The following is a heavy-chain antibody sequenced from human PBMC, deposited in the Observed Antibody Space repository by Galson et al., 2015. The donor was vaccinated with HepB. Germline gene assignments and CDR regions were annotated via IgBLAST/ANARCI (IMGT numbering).Heavy chain of an antibody. CDR1: GFTFDDYA. Sequence: SPRLSCAASGFTFDDYAMHWVRQAPGKGLEWVSGISRNSGGIAYAGSVRGRFTISRDNSKNTLYLQMNSLRAEDTAAYYCASGGKFCTGGSCQHWGQGTLVTVSP. V-gene: IGHV3-9*01. CDR3: ASGGKFCTGGSCQH. J-gene: IGHJ1*01. CDR2: ISRNSGGI. D-gene: IGHD2-8*02.